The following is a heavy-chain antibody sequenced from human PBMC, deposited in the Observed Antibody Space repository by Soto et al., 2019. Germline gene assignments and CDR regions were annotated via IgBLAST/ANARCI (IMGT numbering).Heavy chain of an antibody. J-gene: IGHJ3*02. CDR1: GFTFSNAW. D-gene: IGHD3-10*01. V-gene: IGHV3-15*01. CDR3: ARITGAFAFDI. CDR2: IKSKTDGGTT. Sequence: GGSLRLSCAASGFTFSNAWMSWVRQAPGKGLEWVGRIKSKTDGGTTDYAAPVKGRFTISRDDSKNTLFLQMNSLRAEDTAVYYCARITGAFAFDIWGQGTLVTVSS.